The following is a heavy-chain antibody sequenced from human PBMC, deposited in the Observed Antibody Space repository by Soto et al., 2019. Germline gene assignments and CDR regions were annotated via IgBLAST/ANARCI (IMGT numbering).Heavy chain of an antibody. CDR1: GYTFTSYY. CDR3: AREDGYRGIGY. CDR2: INPSGGST. D-gene: IGHD5-12*01. J-gene: IGHJ4*02. Sequence: QVQLVQSGAEVKKPGASVKVSCKASGYTFTSYYMHWVRQAPGQGLEWMGIINPSGGSTSYAQKFQGRVTMTRXXSTSTVYMXXXXXXSEDTAVYYCAREDGYRGIGYWGQGTLVTVSS. V-gene: IGHV1-46*03.